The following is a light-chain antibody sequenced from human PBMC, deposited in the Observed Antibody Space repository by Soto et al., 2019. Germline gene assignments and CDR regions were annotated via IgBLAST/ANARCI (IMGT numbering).Light chain of an antibody. J-gene: IGKJ5*01. V-gene: IGKV3D-20*02. Sequence: EIVMTQSPVTLSVSPGERAALSCRASQSVRSTYLAWYQQKPGQAPRLLIFGVSRRASGVPARFSGSGSGTDFTLTISSLEPEDFALYYCQQRNTWPPITFGQGTRLEI. CDR2: GVS. CDR1: QSVRSTY. CDR3: QQRNTWPPIT.